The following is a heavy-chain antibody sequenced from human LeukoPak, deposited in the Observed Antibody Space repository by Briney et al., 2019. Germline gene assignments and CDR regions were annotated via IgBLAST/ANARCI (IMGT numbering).Heavy chain of an antibody. CDR3: ARVWQQLAEYQH. V-gene: IGHV1-2*02. D-gene: IGHD6-13*01. CDR1: GYTFTDCH. Sequence: ASLDVSCRASGYTFTDCHIHWVRQAPGQGFEWMGWSNHNSGDTKYGERFQGRVTMTRDTSISTVHTALSRLIYYDTAVYYCARVWQQLAEYQHWGQGTLVTVSS. J-gene: IGHJ1*01. CDR2: SNHNSGDT.